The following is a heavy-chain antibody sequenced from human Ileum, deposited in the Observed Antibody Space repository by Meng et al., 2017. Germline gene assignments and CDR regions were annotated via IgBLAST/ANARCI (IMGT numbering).Heavy chain of an antibody. J-gene: IGHJ4*02. V-gene: IGHV3-23*01. CDR2: IGSTT. CDR1: GFSFSNYA. Sequence: EVRLLESGGCLVQPGGSLRLSCAASGFSFSNYAMDGVRQAPGKGLEWISTIGSTTYYADSVKGRFTVSRDTSKNTLYLQMNSLRAEDAAVYYCARGCNNINCYFRNWGQGTLVTVSS. D-gene: IGHD2-21*01. CDR3: ARGCNNINCYFRN.